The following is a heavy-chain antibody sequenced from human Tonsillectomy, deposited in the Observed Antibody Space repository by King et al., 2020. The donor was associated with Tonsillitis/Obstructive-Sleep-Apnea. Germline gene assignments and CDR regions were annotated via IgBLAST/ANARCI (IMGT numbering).Heavy chain of an antibody. J-gene: IGHJ4*02. Sequence: VQLVESGAEVKKPGASVKVSCKASGYTFTGYYMHWVRQAPGQGLEWMGRINPNSGGTNYAQKFQGRVTMTRDTAIIKAYMELSRLRSDDTVVYYCAREVAGILDYFDYWGQGTLVTVSS. CDR2: INPNSGGT. CDR1: GYTFTGYY. CDR3: AREVAGILDYFDY. V-gene: IGHV1-2*05. D-gene: IGHD6-19*01.